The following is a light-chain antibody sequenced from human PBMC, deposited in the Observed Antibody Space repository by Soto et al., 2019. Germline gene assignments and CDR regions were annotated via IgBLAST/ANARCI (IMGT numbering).Light chain of an antibody. V-gene: IGLV2-8*01. Sequence: QSALTQPPSASGSPGQSVAISCTGTASDIGGYTFVSWYQQHPGKAPKLLIYDVNKRPSGVPDRFSGSKSGNTASLTISGLQAEDEADYYCCSYAGSTAVFGGGTQLTVL. CDR1: ASDIGGYTF. J-gene: IGLJ2*01. CDR2: DVN. CDR3: CSYAGSTAV.